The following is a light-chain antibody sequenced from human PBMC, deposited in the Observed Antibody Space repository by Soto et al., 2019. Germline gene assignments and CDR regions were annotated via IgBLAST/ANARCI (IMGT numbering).Light chain of an antibody. V-gene: IGLV2-14*01. CDR3: TSRTSRSTDV. J-gene: IGLJ1*01. CDR2: EVS. Sequence: QSVLTQPASVSGSPGQSITISCTGTSSDVGGYNYVSWYQHHPGKAPKLMISEVSNRPSGVSNRFSGSKSGNTASLTISGLQAEDEADYYCTSRTSRSTDVFGTGTKLTVL. CDR1: SSDVGGYNY.